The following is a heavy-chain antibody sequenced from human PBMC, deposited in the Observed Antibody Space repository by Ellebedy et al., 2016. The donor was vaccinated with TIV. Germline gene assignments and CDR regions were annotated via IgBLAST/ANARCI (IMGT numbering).Heavy chain of an antibody. Sequence: GGSLRLSCAASGSTFSDYYMIWIRQAPGKGLEWVSYISSSGSSIYYADSVKGRFTISRDNAKNSLYLQMNSLRAEDTAVYYCARDTRFIDHQHNWFDPWGQGTLVTVSS. CDR1: GSTFSDYY. CDR2: ISSSGSSI. V-gene: IGHV3-11*01. D-gene: IGHD2-2*01. J-gene: IGHJ5*02. CDR3: ARDTRFIDHQHNWFDP.